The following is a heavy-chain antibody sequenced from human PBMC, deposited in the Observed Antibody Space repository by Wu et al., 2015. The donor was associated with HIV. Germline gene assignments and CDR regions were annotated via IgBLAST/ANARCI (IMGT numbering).Heavy chain of an antibody. D-gene: IGHD3-22*01. Sequence: QVQLVQSGAELRKSGASAKVSCTATGYTFTAYYVHWVRQAPGQGLEWMGWISAYNGNTNYAQKLQGRVTMTTDTSTSTAYMELRSLRSDDTAVYFCARDLAFLYYDSSGYSKFDYWGQGTXVTVSS. J-gene: IGHJ4*02. CDR1: GYTFTAYY. CDR2: ISAYNGNT. CDR3: ARDLAFLYYDSSGYSKFDY. V-gene: IGHV1-18*01.